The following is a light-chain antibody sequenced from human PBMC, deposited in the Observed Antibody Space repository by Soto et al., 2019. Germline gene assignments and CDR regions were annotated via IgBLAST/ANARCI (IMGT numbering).Light chain of an antibody. V-gene: IGLV2-14*01. Sequence: QSVLTQPASVSGSPGQSITISCIGTSSDVGGYNYVSWYQQHPGKAPKLMIYDVSNRPSGVSNRFSGSKSGNTASLTISGLQAEDEADYYCSSYTSSSTIVVFGGGTKLTVL. J-gene: IGLJ2*01. CDR1: SSDVGGYNY. CDR2: DVS. CDR3: SSYTSSSTIVV.